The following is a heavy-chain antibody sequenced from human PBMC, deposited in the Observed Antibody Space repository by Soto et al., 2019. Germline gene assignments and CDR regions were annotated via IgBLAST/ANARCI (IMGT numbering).Heavy chain of an antibody. CDR1: GYTFSTYY. Sequence: GASVKVSCKASGYTFSTYYMHWVRQAPGQGYEWMGIINPSGGSTTYAQKFQGRVTMTSDTSTTTVYMELSSLKSEDTAVYYCARYDYNGYYFDYWGQGTLVTVSS. D-gene: IGHD4-4*01. J-gene: IGHJ4*02. CDR3: ARYDYNGYYFDY. CDR2: INPSGGST. V-gene: IGHV1-46*01.